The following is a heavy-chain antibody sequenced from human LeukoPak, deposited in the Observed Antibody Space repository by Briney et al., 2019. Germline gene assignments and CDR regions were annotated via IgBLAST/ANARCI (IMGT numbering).Heavy chain of an antibody. CDR1: GFTFSSYG. V-gene: IGHV3-30*18. CDR3: AKLLQLWGSDAFDI. D-gene: IGHD5-18*01. J-gene: IGHJ3*02. CDR2: ISYDGSNK. Sequence: GGSLRLSCAASGFTFSSYGMHGVRQAPGKGLERVAVISYDGSNKYYADSVKGRFTISRDNSKNTLYLQMNSLRAEDTAVYYCAKLLQLWGSDAFDIWGQGTMVTVSS.